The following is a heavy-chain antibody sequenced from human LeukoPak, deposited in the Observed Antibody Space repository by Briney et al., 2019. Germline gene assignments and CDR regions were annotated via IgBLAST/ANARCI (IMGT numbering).Heavy chain of an antibody. J-gene: IGHJ1*01. V-gene: IGHV3-21*01. CDR1: GFTFSSYS. D-gene: IGHD2-2*01. Sequence: GGSLRLSCAASGFTFSSYSMNWVRQAPGKGLEWVSSISSSSSYIYYADSVKGRFTISRDNAKNSLYLQMNSLRAEDTAVYYCAIRYCSSTSCYVGQHWGRGTLVTVSS. CDR3: AIRYCSSTSCYVGQH. CDR2: ISSSSSYI.